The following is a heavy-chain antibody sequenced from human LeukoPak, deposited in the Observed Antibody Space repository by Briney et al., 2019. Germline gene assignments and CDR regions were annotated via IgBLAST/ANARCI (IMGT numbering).Heavy chain of an antibody. CDR2: IYTSGST. CDR1: GGSISSYY. V-gene: IGHV4-4*07. Sequence: SETLSLTCTVSGGSISSYYWSWIRQPAGKGLEWIGRIYTSGSTNYNPSLKSRVTMSVDTSKNQFSLKLSSVTAADTAVYYCARDSDFCSSWYKLTWFDPWGQGTLVTVSS. CDR3: ARDSDFCSSWYKLTWFDP. D-gene: IGHD6-13*01. J-gene: IGHJ5*02.